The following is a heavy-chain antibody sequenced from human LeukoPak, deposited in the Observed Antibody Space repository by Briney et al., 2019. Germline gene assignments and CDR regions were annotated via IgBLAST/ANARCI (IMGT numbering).Heavy chain of an antibody. Sequence: SETLSLTCTVSGDSISRYYWSWIRQLAGKGLEWIGRIYTSDSSNYNPSLKNRITMSVDTSKNRFSLKLSSVTAADTAVYYCAREITSTSRHFDYWGQGTLVTVSS. CDR3: AREITSTSRHFDY. J-gene: IGHJ4*02. D-gene: IGHD2-2*01. CDR2: IYTSDSS. V-gene: IGHV4-4*07. CDR1: GDSISRYY.